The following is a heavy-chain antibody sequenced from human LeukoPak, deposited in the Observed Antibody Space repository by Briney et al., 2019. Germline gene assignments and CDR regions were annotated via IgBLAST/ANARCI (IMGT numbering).Heavy chain of an antibody. CDR1: GFTFSSYG. Sequence: PGGSLRLSCAASGFTFSSYGMHWVRQAPGKGLEWVAFIRYDGSNKYYADSVKGRFTISRDNSKNTLYLQMNSLRAEDTAVYYCAKGKSYTFIVGAITGPPFDYWGQGTLVTVSS. V-gene: IGHV3-30*02. D-gene: IGHD1-26*01. CDR2: IRYDGSNK. J-gene: IGHJ4*02. CDR3: AKGKSYTFIVGAITGPPFDY.